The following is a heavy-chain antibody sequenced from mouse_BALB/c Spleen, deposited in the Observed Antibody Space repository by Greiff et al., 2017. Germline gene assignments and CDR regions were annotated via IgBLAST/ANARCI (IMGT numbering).Heavy chain of an antibody. Sequence: VQLQQSGPELVKPGASVKVSCKASGYSFTDYNMYWVKQSHGKSLEWIGYIDPYNGGTSYNQKFKGKATLTVDKPSSTAYMQLSSLTSEDSAVYYCTRGGGNYVYYAMDYWGQGTSVTVSS. D-gene: IGHD2-1*01. J-gene: IGHJ4*01. CDR2: IDPYNGGT. V-gene: IGHV1S135*01. CDR1: GYSFTDYN. CDR3: TRGGGNYVYYAMDY.